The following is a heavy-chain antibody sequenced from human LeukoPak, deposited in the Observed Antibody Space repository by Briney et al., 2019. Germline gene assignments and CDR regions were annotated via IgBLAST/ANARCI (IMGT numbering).Heavy chain of an antibody. CDR1: GFTFSSYW. CDR3: AREYYYDSSGYYKVLDY. J-gene: IGHJ4*02. CDR2: INSDGSST. Sequence: PGGSLRLSCGASGFTFSSYWMHWVRQAPGKGLVWVSRINSDGSSTSYADSVKGRFTISRDNAKNTLYLQMNSLRAEDTAVYYCAREYYYDSSGYYKVLDYWGQGTLVTVSS. V-gene: IGHV3-74*01. D-gene: IGHD3-22*01.